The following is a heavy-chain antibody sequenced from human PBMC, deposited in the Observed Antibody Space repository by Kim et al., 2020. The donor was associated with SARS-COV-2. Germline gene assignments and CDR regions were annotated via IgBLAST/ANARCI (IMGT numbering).Heavy chain of an antibody. CDR2: INHSGST. V-gene: IGHV4-34*01. D-gene: IGHD3-10*01. Sequence: SETLSLTCAVYGGSFSGYYWSWIRQPPGKGLEWIGEINHSGSTNYNPSLKSRVTISVDTSKNQFSLKLSSVTAADTAVYYCARGNSGWNYGWGEVQYYYGSGSLDYWGQGTLVTVSS. CDR1: GGSFSGYY. J-gene: IGHJ4*02. CDR3: ARGNSGWNYGWGEVQYYYGSGSLDY.